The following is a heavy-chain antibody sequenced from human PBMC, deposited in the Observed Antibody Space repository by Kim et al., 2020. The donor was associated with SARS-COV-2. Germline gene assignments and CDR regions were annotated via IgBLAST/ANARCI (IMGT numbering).Heavy chain of an antibody. Sequence: GGSLRLSCAASGFTFSSYGMHWVRQAPGKGLEWVAVIWYDGSNKYYADSVKGRFTISRDNSKNTLYLQMNSLRAEDTAVYYCARQLRYFDWPLRDNWFDPWGQGTLVTVSS. CDR1: GFTFSSYG. D-gene: IGHD3-9*01. V-gene: IGHV3-33*01. CDR3: ARQLRYFDWPLRDNWFDP. CDR2: IWYDGSNK. J-gene: IGHJ5*02.